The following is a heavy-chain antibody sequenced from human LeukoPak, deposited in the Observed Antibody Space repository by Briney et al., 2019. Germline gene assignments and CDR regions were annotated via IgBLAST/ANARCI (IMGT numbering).Heavy chain of an antibody. V-gene: IGHV6-1*01. Sequence: SQTLSLTCAISGDSVSRNTAAWNGIRQSPSRGLEWLGRTYYRSKWLYDYAVSVKGRITINPDTSKNQFSLQLNSVTPEDTALYYCARGFGDHGLDYWDQGALVTVSS. CDR2: TYYRSKWLY. D-gene: IGHD2-21*02. J-gene: IGHJ4*02. CDR3: ARGFGDHGLDY. CDR1: GDSVSRNTAA.